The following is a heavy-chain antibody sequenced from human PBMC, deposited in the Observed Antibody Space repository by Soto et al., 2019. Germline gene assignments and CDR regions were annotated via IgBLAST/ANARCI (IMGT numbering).Heavy chain of an antibody. V-gene: IGHV1-8*01. CDR2: MNPNSGNT. CDR3: ARGRPEWYDAFDI. J-gene: IGHJ3*02. Sequence: ASVTVSCKASGYTFTRYDINWVRQATGQGLEWMGWMNPNSGNTGYAQKFQGRVTMTRNTSISTAYMELSSLRSEDTAVYYCARGRPEWYDAFDIWGQGTMVTVSS. CDR1: GYTFTRYD. D-gene: IGHD2-8*01.